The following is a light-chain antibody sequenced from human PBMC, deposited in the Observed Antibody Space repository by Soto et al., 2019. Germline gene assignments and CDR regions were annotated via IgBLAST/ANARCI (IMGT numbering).Light chain of an antibody. CDR2: GAS. CDR1: QSVSSN. CDR3: QQYNHRRGT. J-gene: IGKJ1*01. Sequence: EIVMTQSPATLSVSPGERATLSCRASQSVSSNVAWYQHKPSQAPTLLIYGASTKATGIPASCSGSRSGTEFTLNTSSLQDEEHAVCYCQQYNHRRGTCGQGTKVEIK. V-gene: IGKV3-15*01.